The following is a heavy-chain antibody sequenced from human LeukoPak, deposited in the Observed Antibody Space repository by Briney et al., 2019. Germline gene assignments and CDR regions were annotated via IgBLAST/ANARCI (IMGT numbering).Heavy chain of an antibody. Sequence: GGSLRLSCAASGFTFSSYSMNWVRQAPGKGLEWVSYISSSSSTIYYADSVKGRFTISRDNAKNSLYLQMNSLRAEDTAVYYCARVPIGYYYYMDVWGKGTTVTVSS. CDR3: ARVPIGYYYYMDV. CDR2: ISSSSSTI. V-gene: IGHV3-48*01. J-gene: IGHJ6*03. CDR1: GFTFSSYS. D-gene: IGHD3-10*01.